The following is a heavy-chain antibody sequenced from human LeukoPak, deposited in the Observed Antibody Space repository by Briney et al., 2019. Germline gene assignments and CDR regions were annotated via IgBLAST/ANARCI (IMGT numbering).Heavy chain of an antibody. CDR1: GGSISGYY. J-gene: IGHJ5*02. V-gene: IGHV4-59*01. Sequence: SETLSLTCTVSGGSISGYYWSWVRQPPGKGLEWIGYIYYTGSTNYNPSLKSRVIISVDTSKNQFSLKVSSVTAADTAVYYCVRSKSGTYGWFDPWGQGTLVTVSS. CDR3: VRSKSGTYGWFDP. CDR2: IYYTGST. D-gene: IGHD4-17*01.